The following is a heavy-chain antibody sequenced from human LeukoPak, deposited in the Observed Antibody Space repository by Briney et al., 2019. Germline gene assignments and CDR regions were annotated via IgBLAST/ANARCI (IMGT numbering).Heavy chain of an antibody. CDR3: ARLVVSSWYHEVLLGRDY. J-gene: IGHJ4*02. CDR2: FYYSGST. Sequence: SETLSLTCTVSGGSISSRPYCWGWIRQPPGKGLEWLGNFYYSGSTYYRPSLKSRVTISVDTSKNQISLKLSSVTAADTAVYYCARLVVSSWYHEVLLGRDYWGQGTLVTVSS. D-gene: IGHD6-13*01. CDR1: GGSISSRPYC. V-gene: IGHV4-39*01.